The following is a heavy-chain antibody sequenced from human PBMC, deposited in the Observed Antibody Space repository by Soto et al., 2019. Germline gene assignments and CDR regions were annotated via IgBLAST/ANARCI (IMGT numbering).Heavy chain of an antibody. CDR2: IYYSGST. CDR1: GGSISSGGYY. Sequence: PSETLSLTCTVSGGSISSGGYYWSWIRQHPGRGLEWIGYIYYSGSTYYNPSLKSRVTISVDTSKNQFSLKLSSVTAADTAVYYCAREVGSGYDFWSGYPGRPHRGFDPWGQGTLVTVSS. J-gene: IGHJ5*02. D-gene: IGHD3-3*01. V-gene: IGHV4-31*03. CDR3: AREVGSGYDFWSGYPGRPHRGFDP.